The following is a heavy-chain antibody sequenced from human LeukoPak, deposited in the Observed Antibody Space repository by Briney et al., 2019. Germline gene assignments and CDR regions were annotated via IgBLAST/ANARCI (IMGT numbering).Heavy chain of an antibody. CDR3: ARDQLAYSGYDTLFHY. Sequence: GGSLRLSCAASGFTFSSYGMHWVRQAPGKGLEWVAVISYDGGNKYYADSVKGRFTISRDNSKNTLDLQMSSLRAEDTAVYYCARDQLAYSGYDTLFHYWGQGTLVTVSS. D-gene: IGHD5-12*01. CDR1: GFTFSSYG. CDR2: ISYDGGNK. J-gene: IGHJ4*02. V-gene: IGHV3-30*19.